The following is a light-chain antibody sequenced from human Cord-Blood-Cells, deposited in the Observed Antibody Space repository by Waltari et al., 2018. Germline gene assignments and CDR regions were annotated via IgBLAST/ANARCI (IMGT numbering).Light chain of an antibody. CDR1: QSISSY. CDR3: QQSYSTPYS. Sequence: DIQMTPAPSSLSASVGDSVTITCRASQSISSYLNWYLQKPGKAPKLLIYAASSLQSGVPSRFSGSGAGTDFTLTISSLQPEDCATYYCQQSYSTPYSFGQGTKLEIK. J-gene: IGKJ2*03. V-gene: IGKV1-39*01. CDR2: AAS.